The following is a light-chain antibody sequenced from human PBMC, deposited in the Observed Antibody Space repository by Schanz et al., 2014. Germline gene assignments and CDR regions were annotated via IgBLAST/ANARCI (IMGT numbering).Light chain of an antibody. CDR2: DVT. J-gene: IGLJ3*02. Sequence: QSALTQPPSASGSPGQSVTISCTGTSSDVGAYNYVSWYQQHPGKAPKLIISDVTRRPSGVPDRFSGSKSDNTASLTVSGLQVEDEADYYCGSYAGNINRVFRGGTKLTVL. CDR1: SSDVGAYNY. V-gene: IGLV2-8*01. CDR3: GSYAGNINRV.